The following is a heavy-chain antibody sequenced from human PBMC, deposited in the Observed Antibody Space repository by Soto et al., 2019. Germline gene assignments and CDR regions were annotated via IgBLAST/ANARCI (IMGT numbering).Heavy chain of an antibody. CDR3: VGEVGFQLIY. CDR1: GFTFSTHS. J-gene: IGHJ4*02. V-gene: IGHV3-48*01. Sequence: GESLKISCAASGFTFSTHSMNWVRQAPGKGLEWISYITSSDVTMYADSVKGRFTISRDNAKNSLYLQMNSLRGEDTAVYFCVGEVGFQLIYWGQGTLVTVSS. CDR2: ITSSDVT. D-gene: IGHD2-2*01.